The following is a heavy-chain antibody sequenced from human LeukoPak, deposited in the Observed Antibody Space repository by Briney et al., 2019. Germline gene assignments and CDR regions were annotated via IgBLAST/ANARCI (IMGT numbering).Heavy chain of an antibody. CDR3: ARFPTMYSSSWFQTYYFDY. CDR1: GGSFSGYY. V-gene: IGHV4-34*01. CDR2: IDHSGST. D-gene: IGHD6-13*01. Sequence: SETLSLTCAVYGGSFSGYYWSWIRQPPGKGLEWIGEIDHSGSTNYNPSLKSRVTTSVDTSKNQFSLKLSSVTAADTAVYYCARFPTMYSSSWFQTYYFDYWGQGTLVTVSS. J-gene: IGHJ4*02.